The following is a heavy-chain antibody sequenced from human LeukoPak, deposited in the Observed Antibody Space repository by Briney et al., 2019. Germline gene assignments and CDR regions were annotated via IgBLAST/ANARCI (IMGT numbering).Heavy chain of an antibody. Sequence: GRSLRLSCTASGFTFGDYAMSWVRQAPGKGLEWVGFIRSKAYGGTTEYAASVKGRFTISRDDSKSIAYLQMNSLRAEDTAVYYCAKERSTYHWNYNDPFDVWGRGTVITVSS. V-gene: IGHV3-49*04. CDR2: IRSKAYGGTT. D-gene: IGHD1-7*01. CDR1: GFTFGDYA. CDR3: AKERSTYHWNYNDPFDV. J-gene: IGHJ3*01.